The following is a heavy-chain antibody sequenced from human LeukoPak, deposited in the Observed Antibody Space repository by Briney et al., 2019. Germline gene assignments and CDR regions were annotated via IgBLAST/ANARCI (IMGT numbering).Heavy chain of an antibody. CDR1: GYTFTSYD. D-gene: IGHD3-3*01. V-gene: IGHV1-8*03. J-gene: IGHJ4*02. CDR3: ARGMYDDGSSLIFGVVIIGPNPRGFDY. Sequence: GASVKVSCKASGYTFTSYDINWVRQATGQGLEWMGWMNPNSGNTGYAQKFQGRVTITRNTSISTAYMELSSLRSEDTAVYYCARGMYDDGSSLIFGVVIIGPNPRGFDYWGQGTLVTVSS. CDR2: MNPNSGNT.